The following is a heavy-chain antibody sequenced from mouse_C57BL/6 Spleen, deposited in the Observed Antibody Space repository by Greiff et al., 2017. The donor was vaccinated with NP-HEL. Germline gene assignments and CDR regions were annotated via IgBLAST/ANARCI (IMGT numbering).Heavy chain of an antibody. CDR3: AREGWDYFDY. CDR2: IYPGDGDT. Sequence: QVQLQQSGPELVKPGASVKISCKASGYAFSSSWMNWVKQRPGKGLEWIGRIYPGDGDTNYNGKFKGKATLTADKSSSTAYMQLSSLTSEDSAVYFCAREGWDYFDYWGQGTTLTVSS. CDR1: GYAFSSSW. V-gene: IGHV1-82*01. J-gene: IGHJ2*01. D-gene: IGHD1-1*02.